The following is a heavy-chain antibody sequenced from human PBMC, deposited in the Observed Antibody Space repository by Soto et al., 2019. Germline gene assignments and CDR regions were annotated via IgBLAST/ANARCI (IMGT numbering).Heavy chain of an antibody. D-gene: IGHD3-16*02. CDR3: ARWPQPRYTADPYAVDV. CDR2: IVPSLDTT. CDR1: GGTFSSSG. Sequence: QVHLVQSGTEVKKPGCSVKVSCKASGGTFSSSGFSWVRQAPGQGLEWMGMIVPSLDTTNYAQKFQARVTITADEVTSTAYMELRSLRSEYTAVYYCARWPQPRYTADPYAVDVWGQGTRVIVPS. V-gene: IGHV1-69*11. J-gene: IGHJ6*02.